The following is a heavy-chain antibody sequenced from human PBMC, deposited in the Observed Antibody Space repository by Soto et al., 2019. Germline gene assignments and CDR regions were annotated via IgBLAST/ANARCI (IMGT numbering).Heavy chain of an antibody. D-gene: IGHD3-22*01. CDR1: GFDFEDYA. V-gene: IGHV3-43D*04. J-gene: IGHJ4*02. CDR2: TNSDGTDS. CDR3: AKSLYYYDSSPLDH. Sequence: GGSLRLSCAAAGFDFEDYAMHWVRQVPGKGLEWVSLTNSDGTDSYYVDSVKGRFTISRDNAKTTLYLQMDRLRPEDTALYFCAKSLYYYDSSPLDHWGQGTLVPVSS.